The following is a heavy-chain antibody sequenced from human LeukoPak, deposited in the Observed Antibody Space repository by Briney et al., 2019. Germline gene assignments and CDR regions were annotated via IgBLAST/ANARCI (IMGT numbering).Heavy chain of an antibody. CDR1: GSTFASYD. V-gene: IGHV1-8*01. CDR3: ARDYGSGMYDY. D-gene: IGHD3-10*01. Sequence: ASVKVSCKASGSTFASYDINWVRQATGQGLEWMGWMNPNSGNTGYAQKFQGRVTMTRNTSISTAYMELSSLRSADTAVYYCARDYGSGMYDYWGQGTLVTVSS. CDR2: MNPNSGNT. J-gene: IGHJ4*02.